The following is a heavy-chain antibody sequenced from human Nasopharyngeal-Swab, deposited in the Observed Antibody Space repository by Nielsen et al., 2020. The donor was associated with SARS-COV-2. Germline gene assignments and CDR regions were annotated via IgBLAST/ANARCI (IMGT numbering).Heavy chain of an antibody. Sequence: GSLRLSCAASGFTVSSNYMSWVRQAPGKGLEWVSVIYSGGSTYYADSMKGRFTISRDNSKNTLYLQMNSLRAEDTAVYYCARDMLLGAGRAYYYYMDVWGKGTTVTVSS. J-gene: IGHJ6*03. V-gene: IGHV3-53*01. CDR3: ARDMLLGAGRAYYYYMDV. D-gene: IGHD3-10*01. CDR1: GFTVSSNY. CDR2: IYSGGST.